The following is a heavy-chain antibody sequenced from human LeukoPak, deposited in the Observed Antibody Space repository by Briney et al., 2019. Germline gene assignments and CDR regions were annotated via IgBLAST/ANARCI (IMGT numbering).Heavy chain of an antibody. V-gene: IGHV4-61*02. CDR1: GGSISSGSYY. D-gene: IGHD2-15*01. J-gene: IGHJ2*01. Sequence: SQTLSLTCTVSGGSISSGSYYWSWIRQPAGKGLEWIGRIYTSGSTNYNPSLKSRVTISVDTSKNQFSLKLTSVTAADTAVYYCARDLVVVVAATNYWYFDLWGRGTLVTVSS. CDR2: IYTSGST. CDR3: ARDLVVVVAATNYWYFDL.